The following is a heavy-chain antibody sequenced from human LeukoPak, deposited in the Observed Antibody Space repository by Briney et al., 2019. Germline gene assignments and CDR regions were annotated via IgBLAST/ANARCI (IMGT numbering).Heavy chain of an antibody. CDR1: GITFTSYS. CDR3: ARDLDSSGYYYVRFDY. CDR2: IKQDGSEK. Sequence: GGSLRLSCAASGITFTSYSMNWVRQAPGKGLEWVANIKQDGSEKYYVDSVKGRFTISRDNAKNSLYLQMNSLRAEDTAVYYCARDLDSSGYYYVRFDYWGQGTLVTVSS. V-gene: IGHV3-7*01. D-gene: IGHD3-22*01. J-gene: IGHJ4*02.